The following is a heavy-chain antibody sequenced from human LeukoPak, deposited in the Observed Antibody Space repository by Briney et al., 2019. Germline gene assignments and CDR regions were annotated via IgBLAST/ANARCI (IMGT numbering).Heavy chain of an antibody. Sequence: ASVKVSCKASGYTFTNYYVHWVRQAPGQGLEWVGRINPNSGGAHYAQKFQGRVTMTRDTSINTAYMELSRLRSDDTAVYYCARDIVEVTAALFWFDLWGQGTLVTVSS. CDR3: ARDIVEVTAALFWFDL. D-gene: IGHD2-2*01. CDR2: INPNSGGA. V-gene: IGHV1-2*06. J-gene: IGHJ5*02. CDR1: GYTFTNYY.